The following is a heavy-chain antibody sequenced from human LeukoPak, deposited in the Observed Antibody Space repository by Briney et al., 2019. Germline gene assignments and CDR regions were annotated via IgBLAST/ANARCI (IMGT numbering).Heavy chain of an antibody. V-gene: IGHV3-30*02. CDR1: GLSFSSYG. Sequence: GGSLRLSCAASGLSFSSYGMHWVRPAPGKGLEWGAVIRYDGSNKYYVDSVKGRFTISRDNPKTTLHLQVNSLRAEDTAVYYCAKLFSGYGRFYYWGQGNLVTVSS. CDR3: AKLFSGYGRFYY. J-gene: IGHJ4*02. D-gene: IGHD3-22*01. CDR2: IRYDGSNK.